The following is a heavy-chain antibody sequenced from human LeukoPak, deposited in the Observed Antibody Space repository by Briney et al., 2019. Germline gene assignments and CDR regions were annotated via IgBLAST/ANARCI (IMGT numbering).Heavy chain of an antibody. J-gene: IGHJ1*01. CDR3: AREAPYYDILTGYEH. Sequence: PGRSLRLSCAASGLTFSSYAMHWVRQAPGKGLEWVAVISYDGSNKYYADSVKGRFTISRDNSKNTLYLQMNSLRAEDTAVYYCAREAPYYDILTGYEHWGQGTLVTVSS. D-gene: IGHD3-9*01. CDR1: GLTFSSYA. V-gene: IGHV3-30-3*01. CDR2: ISYDGSNK.